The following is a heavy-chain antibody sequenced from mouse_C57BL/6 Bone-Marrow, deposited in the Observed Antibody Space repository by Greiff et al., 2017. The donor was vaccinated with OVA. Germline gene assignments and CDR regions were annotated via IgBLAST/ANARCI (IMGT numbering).Heavy chain of an antibody. Sequence: EVQRVESGGGLVQPGESLKLSCESNEYEFPSHDMSWVRKTPEKRLELVAAINSDGGSTYYPDTMERRFIISRDTTKKTLYLQLSSLRSEDTALYYCARPLVVAELFDYWGQGTTLTVSS. CDR1: EYEFPSHD. CDR2: INSDGGST. J-gene: IGHJ2*01. D-gene: IGHD1-1*01. V-gene: IGHV5-2*01. CDR3: ARPLVVAELFDY.